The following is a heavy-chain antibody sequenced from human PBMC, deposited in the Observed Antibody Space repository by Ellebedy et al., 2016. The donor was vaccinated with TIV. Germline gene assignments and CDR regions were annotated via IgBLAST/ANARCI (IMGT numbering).Heavy chain of an antibody. D-gene: IGHD3-10*01. J-gene: IGHJ6*02. CDR3: AREGLWFGELPGLNYYGMDV. V-gene: IGHV3-21*01. CDR2: ISSSSSYI. CDR1: GFTFSSYS. Sequence: GGSLRLXXAASGFTFSSYSMNWVRQAPGKGLEWVSSISSSSSYIYYADSVKGRFTISRDNAKNSLYLQMNSLRAEDTAVYYCAREGLWFGELPGLNYYGMDVWGQGTTVTVSS.